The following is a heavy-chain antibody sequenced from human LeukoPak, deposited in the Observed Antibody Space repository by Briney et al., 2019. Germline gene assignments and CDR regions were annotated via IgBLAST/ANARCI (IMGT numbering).Heavy chain of an antibody. D-gene: IGHD5-18*01. CDR2: IYDSWNT. CDR1: SGSINNHY. CDR3: ARDQIGYGLDY. V-gene: IGHV4-59*11. J-gene: IGHJ4*02. Sequence: PSETLSLTCIVSSGSINNHYWSWIRQPPGKGLEWIGYIYDSWNTNYNPSLKSRVTISIDTSKNQFSLNLTSVIAADTAVYYCARDQIGYGLDYWGQGTLVTVSS.